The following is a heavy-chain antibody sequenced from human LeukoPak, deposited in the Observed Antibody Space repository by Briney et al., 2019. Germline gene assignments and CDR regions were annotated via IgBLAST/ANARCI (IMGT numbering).Heavy chain of an antibody. Sequence: GGSLRLSCAASRFSFRSYDMHWVRQAPGKGLEWVALISYDGSNTYYTDSVKGRFTISRDNSKHTLYLQMNSLRPEDTAVYYCAKDGQLGGSSWFTLYFDSWGQGTLVTVSS. CDR3: AKDGQLGGSSWFTLYFDS. CDR1: RFSFRSYD. CDR2: ISYDGSNT. V-gene: IGHV3-30*18. D-gene: IGHD6-13*01. J-gene: IGHJ4*02.